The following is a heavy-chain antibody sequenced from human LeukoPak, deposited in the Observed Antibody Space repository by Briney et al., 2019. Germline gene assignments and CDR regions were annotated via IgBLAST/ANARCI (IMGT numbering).Heavy chain of an antibody. Sequence: SETLSLTCTVSGGSISSSSYYWGWIRQPPGKGLEWIGSIYYSGSTYYNPSLKSRVTISVDTSKNQFSLKLSSVTAADTAVYYCARHEDMVRDYFDYWGQGTLSPSPQ. CDR3: ARHEDMVRDYFDY. CDR1: GGSISSSSYY. V-gene: IGHV4-39*01. D-gene: IGHD4-23*01. CDR2: IYYSGST. J-gene: IGHJ4*02.